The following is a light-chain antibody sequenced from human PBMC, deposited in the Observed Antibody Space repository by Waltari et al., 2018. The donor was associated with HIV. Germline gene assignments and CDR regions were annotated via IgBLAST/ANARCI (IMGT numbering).Light chain of an antibody. CDR3: QVWDTIRDHWV. Sequence: SYLLTQPPSVSVAPGQTARITCGGHHIGSKTVHWYQQRPGQAPIMVVYADSDRPSGIPERFSGSNSGNTATLTISRVGAGDEADYYCQVWDTIRDHWVFGGGTKLTVL. V-gene: IGLV3-21*02. J-gene: IGLJ3*02. CDR2: ADS. CDR1: HIGSKT.